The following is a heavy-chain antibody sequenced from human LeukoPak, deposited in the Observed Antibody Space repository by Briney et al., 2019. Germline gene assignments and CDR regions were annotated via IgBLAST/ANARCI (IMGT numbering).Heavy chain of an antibody. D-gene: IGHD6-19*01. CDR1: GGSISSGGHY. J-gene: IGHJ3*02. CDR2: IYYSGTT. Sequence: SETLSLTCTVSGGSISSGGHYWGWIRQHPGKGLEWIGYIYYSGTTYYNPSLQSRVTISVDTSKNQFSLKLSSVTAADTAVYYCARVVAVAAGAFDIRGQGTMVTVSS. CDR3: ARVVAVAAGAFDI. V-gene: IGHV4-31*03.